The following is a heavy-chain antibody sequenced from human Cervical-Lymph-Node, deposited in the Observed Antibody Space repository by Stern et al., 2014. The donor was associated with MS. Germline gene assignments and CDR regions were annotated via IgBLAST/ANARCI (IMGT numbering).Heavy chain of an antibody. Sequence: EVQLVESGGGLVQPGASLRLSCAASGFTFKEYSMNWVRQAPGQGLEWVSSITSGSSDIHYADSVKGRFTISGDNVENSLYLQMNSLRAEDTALYYCAREDYTQDFDYWGRGTLVTVSS. CDR1: GFTFKEYS. D-gene: IGHD4-11*01. CDR2: ITSGSSDI. V-gene: IGHV3-21*01. CDR3: AREDYTQDFDY. J-gene: IGHJ4*02.